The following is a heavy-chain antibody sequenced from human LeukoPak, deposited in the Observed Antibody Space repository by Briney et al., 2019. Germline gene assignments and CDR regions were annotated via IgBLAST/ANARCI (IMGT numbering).Heavy chain of an antibody. D-gene: IGHD3-10*01. Sequence: PGRSLSLSCAASGFTFSSYAMHWVRQAPGKGLEWVTVISYDGSNKYHADSVKGRFTISRDNSKNTLSLHMNSLGAEDTAVYYCARDETRYYGSGSSPPAYYYYYGMDVWGQGTTVTVSS. CDR3: ARDETRYYGSGSSPPAYYYYYGMDV. CDR1: GFTFSSYA. V-gene: IGHV3-30-3*01. CDR2: ISYDGSNK. J-gene: IGHJ6*02.